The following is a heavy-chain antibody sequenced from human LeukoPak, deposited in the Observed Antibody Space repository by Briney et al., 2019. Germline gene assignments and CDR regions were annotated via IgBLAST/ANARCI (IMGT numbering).Heavy chain of an antibody. CDR1: GGTFISYA. Sequence: SVKVSCKASGGTFISYAISWVRQAPGQGLEWMGGIIPIFGTANYAQKFQGRVTITADESTSTAYMELSSLRSEDTAVYYCASWGYCGGDCYSGEYFQHWGQGTLVTVSS. CDR3: ASWGYCGGDCYSGEYFQH. J-gene: IGHJ1*01. CDR2: IIPIFGTA. V-gene: IGHV1-69*01. D-gene: IGHD2-21*01.